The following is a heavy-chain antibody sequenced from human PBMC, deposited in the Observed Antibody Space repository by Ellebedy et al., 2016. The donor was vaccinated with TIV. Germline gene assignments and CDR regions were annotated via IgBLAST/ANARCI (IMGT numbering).Heavy chain of an antibody. CDR2: INSDGSST. J-gene: IGHJ4*02. D-gene: IGHD3-10*01. Sequence: PGGSLRLSCAASGFTFSSYWMHWVRQPPGKGLVWVSRINSDGSSTTYADSVKGRFTISRDNAKNTLYLQMNSLRAEDTAVYYCARGGDITMIRGVIWGWGQGTLVTVSS. CDR3: ARGGDITMIRGVIWG. V-gene: IGHV3-74*01. CDR1: GFTFSSYW.